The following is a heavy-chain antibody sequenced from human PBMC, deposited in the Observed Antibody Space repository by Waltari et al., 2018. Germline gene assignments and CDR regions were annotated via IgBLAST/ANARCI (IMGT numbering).Heavy chain of an antibody. Sequence: QVQLVQSGAEVKKPGASVKVSCKASGYTFTSYGISWVRQAPGQGLEWMGWISAYNGNTNHAQKRQGRVTMTTATSTSKADMELRSLRSDDTAVYYCARDILWWYGGSDGMDVWGQGTTVTVSS. CDR1: GYTFTSYG. CDR3: ARDILWWYGGSDGMDV. D-gene: IGHD2-21*01. V-gene: IGHV1-18*04. CDR2: ISAYNGNT. J-gene: IGHJ6*02.